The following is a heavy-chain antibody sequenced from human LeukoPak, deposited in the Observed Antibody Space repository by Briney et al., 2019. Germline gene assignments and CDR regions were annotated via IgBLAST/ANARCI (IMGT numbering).Heavy chain of an antibody. Sequence: GGSLRLSCAASGFTFSAYSMNWVRQAPGKGLEWVSVIYSGGSTYYADSVKGRFTISRDNSKNTLYLQMNSLRAEDTAVYYCARDFIAAAGTYFDSWGQGTLVTVSS. CDR2: IYSGGST. CDR3: ARDFIAAAGTYFDS. D-gene: IGHD6-13*01. J-gene: IGHJ4*02. V-gene: IGHV3-53*01. CDR1: GFTFSAYS.